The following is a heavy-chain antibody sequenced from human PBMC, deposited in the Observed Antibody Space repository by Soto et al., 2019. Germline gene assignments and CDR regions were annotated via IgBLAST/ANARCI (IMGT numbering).Heavy chain of an antibody. J-gene: IGHJ4*02. Sequence: EVQLLESGGGLVQPGGSLRLSCAASGFTFSSYAMSWVRQAPGKGLEWVSAISGSGGSTYYADSVKGRFTISRDNSKNTLYLQMNSRRAEDTAVYYCAKVGSTVTGLLVGDFDYWGQGTLVTVSS. CDR3: AKVGSTVTGLLVGDFDY. D-gene: IGHD4-17*01. V-gene: IGHV3-23*01. CDR2: ISGSGGST. CDR1: GFTFSSYA.